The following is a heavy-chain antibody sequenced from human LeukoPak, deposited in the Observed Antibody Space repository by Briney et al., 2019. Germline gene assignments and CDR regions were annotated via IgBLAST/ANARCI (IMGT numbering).Heavy chain of an antibody. D-gene: IGHD2-15*01. CDR2: VYYSGST. Sequence: SDPLSLPCTVSGGSVSSSRYYWGWIRQPPGKGLEWIGSVYYSGSTYYNPSLKSRVTITVDTSKNQFSLKMSSVTAADTTLFYCARHRGGSSPSVFDSWGQGTLVTVSS. J-gene: IGHJ4*02. CDR1: GGSVSSSRYY. V-gene: IGHV4-39*01. CDR3: ARHRGGSSPSVFDS.